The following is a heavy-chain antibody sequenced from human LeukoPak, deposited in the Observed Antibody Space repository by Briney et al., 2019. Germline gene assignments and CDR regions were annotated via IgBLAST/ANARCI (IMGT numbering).Heavy chain of an antibody. J-gene: IGHJ4*03. CDR3: ARDPDY. CDR2: IIPILGIA. CDR1: GGTFSSYA. Sequence: ASVKVSCKASGGTFSSYAISWVRQAPGQGLEWMGRIIPILGIANYAQKFQGRVTMTTDTSTSTAYMELRSLRSDDTAVYYCARDPDYWGQGTTVTVSS. V-gene: IGHV1-69*04.